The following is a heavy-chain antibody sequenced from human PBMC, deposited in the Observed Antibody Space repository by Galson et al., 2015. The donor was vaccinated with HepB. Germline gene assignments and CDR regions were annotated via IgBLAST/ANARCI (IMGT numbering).Heavy chain of an antibody. J-gene: IGHJ6*02. CDR1: GFTISSYG. CDR2: ISGSGGYI. CDR3: AKVGGTVGAPYGMDV. Sequence: SLRLSCAASGFTISSYGMSWVRQVPGKGLEWVSVISGSGGYIYYPDSVKGRFTISRDNSKNTVHLQMNSLRAEDTAVYYCAKVGGTVGAPYGMDVWGQGTTVTVSS. D-gene: IGHD1-26*01. V-gene: IGHV3-23*01.